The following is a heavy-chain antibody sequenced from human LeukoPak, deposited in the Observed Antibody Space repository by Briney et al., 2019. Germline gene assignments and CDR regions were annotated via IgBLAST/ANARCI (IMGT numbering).Heavy chain of an antibody. J-gene: IGHJ3*02. CDR3: AGEDNSSGYRPFDI. D-gene: IGHD3-22*01. Sequence: ASVKVSCKASGYTFSGYYLQWVRQAPGQWLELMGRSNPNNGGTNYAQKFQGRVTMTSDMSMSTAYMELSRLRSVDTAVYYCAGEDNSSGYRPFDIWGQGTMVTVPS. CDR1: GYTFSGYY. CDR2: SNPNNGGT. V-gene: IGHV1-2*06.